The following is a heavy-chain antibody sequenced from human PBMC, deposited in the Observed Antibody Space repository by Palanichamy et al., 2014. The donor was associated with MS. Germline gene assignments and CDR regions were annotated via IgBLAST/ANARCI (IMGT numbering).Heavy chain of an antibody. CDR1: GDPISRSGHY. D-gene: IGHD3-3*01. CDR2: FFYNGTT. CDR3: AIGVVFEW. Sequence: HLQLQESGPGLVRPSETLSLTCSVSGDPISRSGHYWGWIRQPPGKGLEWIGSFFYNGTTFSNPSLKSRVSISVDTSNNQFSLKLSSVTVADTAVYFCAIGVVFEWWGQGTLVIVSS. V-gene: IGHV4-39*07. J-gene: IGHJ4*02.